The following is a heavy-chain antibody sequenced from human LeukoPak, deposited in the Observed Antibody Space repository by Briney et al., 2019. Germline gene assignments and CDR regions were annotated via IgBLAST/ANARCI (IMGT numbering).Heavy chain of an antibody. CDR3: ARDFSVGDYGGPYYYYGMDV. Sequence: GASVKASFKASGYTFTGYYMHWVRQAPGQGLEWMGWISAYNGNTNYAQKLQGRVTMTTDTSTSTAYMELRSLRSDDTAVYYCARDFSVGDYGGPYYYYGMDVWGQGTTVTVSS. CDR1: GYTFTGYY. D-gene: IGHD4-23*01. J-gene: IGHJ6*02. V-gene: IGHV1-18*04. CDR2: ISAYNGNT.